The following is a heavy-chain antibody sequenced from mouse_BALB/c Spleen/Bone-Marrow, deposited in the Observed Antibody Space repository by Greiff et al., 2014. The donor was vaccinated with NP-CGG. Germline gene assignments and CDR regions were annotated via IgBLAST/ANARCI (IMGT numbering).Heavy chain of an antibody. D-gene: IGHD1-1*01. Sequence: VQLQESGPELVKPGASVRISCKASGYTFTSYYIHWVKQRPGQGLEWIGWIYPGNVNTKYNEKFKGKATLTADKSSSTAYMQLSALTSEASAVYFCARPPGSSPAWFAYWGQGTLVTVSA. CDR3: ARPPGSSPAWFAY. CDR1: GYTFTSYY. CDR2: IYPGNVNT. J-gene: IGHJ3*01. V-gene: IGHV1S56*01.